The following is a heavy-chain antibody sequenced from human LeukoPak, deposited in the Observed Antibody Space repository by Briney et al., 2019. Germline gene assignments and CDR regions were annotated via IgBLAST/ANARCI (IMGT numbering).Heavy chain of an antibody. Sequence: PGGSLRPSCAPPGFTFSSYAMSWVGQAPGKGLEWVSAISGSGGSTYYAGTVKGRFTISRDNSKNTLYLQMNSLRAEDTAVYYCAKPYYDFWSGTPWYYFDYWGQGTLVTVSS. CDR1: GFTFSSYA. CDR2: ISGSGGST. J-gene: IGHJ4*02. CDR3: AKPYYDFWSGTPWYYFDY. D-gene: IGHD3-3*01. V-gene: IGHV3-23*01.